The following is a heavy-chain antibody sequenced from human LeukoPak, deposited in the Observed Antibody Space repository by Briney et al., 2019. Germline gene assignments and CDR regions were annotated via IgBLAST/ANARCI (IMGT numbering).Heavy chain of an antibody. CDR3: AGLAGATCDY. Sequence: SQTLSLTCTVSGGSISSGSYYWSWLRQPAGKGLEWIGRIYTSGSTNYNPSLKSRVTISVDTSKNQFSLKLSSVTAADTAVYYCAGLAGATCDYWGQGTLVTVSS. D-gene: IGHD1-26*01. J-gene: IGHJ4*02. CDR1: GGSISSGSYY. CDR2: IYTSGST. V-gene: IGHV4-61*02.